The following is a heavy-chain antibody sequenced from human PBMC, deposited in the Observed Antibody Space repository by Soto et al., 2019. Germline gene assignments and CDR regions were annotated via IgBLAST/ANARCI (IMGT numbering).Heavy chain of an antibody. Sequence: SETLSLTCTVSGGSISSYYWSWIRQPPGKGLEWIGYIYYSGSTNYNPSLKSRVTISVDTSKNQFSLKLSSVTAADTAVYYCARGVEYYDILTGPPLFDYWGQGTLVTVSS. CDR1: GGSISSYY. J-gene: IGHJ4*02. V-gene: IGHV4-59*01. CDR2: IYYSGST. D-gene: IGHD3-9*01. CDR3: ARGVEYYDILTGPPLFDY.